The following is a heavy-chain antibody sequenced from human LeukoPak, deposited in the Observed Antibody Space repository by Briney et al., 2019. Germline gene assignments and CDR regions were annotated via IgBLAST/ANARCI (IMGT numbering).Heavy chain of an antibody. CDR1: GFTFSSYS. CDR2: ISSSSSTI. J-gene: IGHJ6*03. D-gene: IGHD3-10*01. V-gene: IGHV3-48*01. Sequence: GGSLRLSCAASGFTFSSYSMNWVRQAPGKGLEWVSYISSSSSTIYYADSVKGRFTISRDNAKNSLYLQMNSLRAEDTAVYYCARVYGSGSFPLYGYMDVWGKGTTVTVSS. CDR3: ARVYGSGSFPLYGYMDV.